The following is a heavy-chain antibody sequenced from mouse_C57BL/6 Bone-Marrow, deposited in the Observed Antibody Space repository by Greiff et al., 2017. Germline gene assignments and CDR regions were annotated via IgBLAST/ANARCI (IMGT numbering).Heavy chain of an antibody. J-gene: IGHJ2*01. V-gene: IGHV1-69*01. CDR1: GYTFTSYW. D-gene: IGHD2-3*01. CDR3: AREGYDYVDY. Sequence: QVQLQQPGAELVMPGASVKLSCKASGYTFTSYWMHWVKQRPGQGLEWIGEIDPSDSYTNYNQKFKGKSTLTVDKASSTAYMQISSLTSEDSAVYYCAREGYDYVDYWGQGTTLTVSS. CDR2: IDPSDSYT.